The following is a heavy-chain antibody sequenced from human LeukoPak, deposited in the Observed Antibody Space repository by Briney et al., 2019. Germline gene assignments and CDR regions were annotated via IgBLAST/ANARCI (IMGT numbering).Heavy chain of an antibody. CDR3: ARDGRFIVADYYYGMDV. CDR1: GYTFANYA. J-gene: IGHJ6*02. V-gene: IGHV1-3*04. Sequence: ASVKVSCKASGYTFANYAMHWVRQAPGQSLEWMGWINSANGNTKYSQKFQGRVTITRDTSASTAYIELSSLRSEDTAVYYCARDGRFIVADYYYGMDVWGQGTTVTVSS. D-gene: IGHD1-26*01. CDR2: INSANGNT.